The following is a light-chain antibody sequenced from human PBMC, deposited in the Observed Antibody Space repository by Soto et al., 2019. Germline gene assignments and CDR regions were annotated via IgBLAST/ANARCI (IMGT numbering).Light chain of an antibody. V-gene: IGKV1-5*03. J-gene: IGKJ1*01. CDR2: KAS. CDR3: QQYNSYSPWT. Sequence: DIQMTQSPSTLSASVGDRVTITCRASQSISSWLAWYQPKPGKAPKLLIYKASSLESGVPSRFSGSGSGTEFTLTITSLRPDDFATYYCQQYNSYSPWTFGQGTKVEIK. CDR1: QSISSW.